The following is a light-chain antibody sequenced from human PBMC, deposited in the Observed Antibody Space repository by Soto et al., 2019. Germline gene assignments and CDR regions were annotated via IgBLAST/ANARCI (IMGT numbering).Light chain of an antibody. CDR3: QSYESSRSAYV. V-gene: IGLV1-40*01. CDR1: SXNIRAGYD. J-gene: IGLJ1*01. Sequence: SVLTHPHSVSRAPGQRVTISCTGSSXNIRAGYDVHWYQQLPGTVPKLLIYGNSNRPSGVPDRFSGSKSGPSASVAITGLQAEDEADDHCQSYESSRSAYVFAAGTK. CDR2: GNS.